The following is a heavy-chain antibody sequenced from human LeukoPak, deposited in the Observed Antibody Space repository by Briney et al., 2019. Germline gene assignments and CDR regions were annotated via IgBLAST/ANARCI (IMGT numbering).Heavy chain of an antibody. CDR1: GFTVSSNY. D-gene: IGHD3-3*02. Sequence: GGSLRLSCAASGFTVSSNYMSWVRQAPGKGLEWVSVIYSGGSTYYADSVKGRFTISRDNAKNSLYLQMNSLRAEDTAVYYCARDPEASHFWSGYWFGRPDAFDIWGQGTMVTVSS. V-gene: IGHV3-53*01. J-gene: IGHJ3*02. CDR3: ARDPEASHFWSGYWFGRPDAFDI. CDR2: IYSGGST.